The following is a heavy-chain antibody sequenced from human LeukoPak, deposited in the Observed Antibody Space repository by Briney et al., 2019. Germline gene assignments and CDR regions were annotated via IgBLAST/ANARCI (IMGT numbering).Heavy chain of an antibody. CDR2: IYYSGST. CDR3: ARVAATAFDI. V-gene: IGHV4-39*07. CDR1: GGSISSSSYY. D-gene: IGHD6-13*01. J-gene: IGHJ3*02. Sequence: SETLSLTCTVSGGSISSSSYYWGWIRQPPGKGPEWIGSIYYSGSTYYNPSLKSRVTISVDTSKNQFSLKLSSVTAADTAMYCCARVAATAFDIWGQGTMVTVSS.